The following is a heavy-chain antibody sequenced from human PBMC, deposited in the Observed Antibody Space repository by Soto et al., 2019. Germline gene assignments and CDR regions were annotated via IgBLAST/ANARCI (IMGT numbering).Heavy chain of an antibody. Sequence: PSETLSLTCSVSVAALNSGNYYCSWMRQVPGKGLEWIGHIYVTGAVDYNPSLRDRITISQDKSERQFSLNLRLVTAADTAVYYCARLRIATNNYKWFDPWGQGTLVTVSS. D-gene: IGHD2-21*01. J-gene: IGHJ5*02. CDR1: VAALNSGNYY. V-gene: IGHV4-31*03. CDR2: IYVTGAV. CDR3: ARLRIATNNYKWFDP.